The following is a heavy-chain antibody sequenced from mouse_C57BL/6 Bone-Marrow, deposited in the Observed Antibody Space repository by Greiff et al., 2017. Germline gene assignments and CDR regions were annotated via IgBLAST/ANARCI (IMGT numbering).Heavy chain of an antibody. CDR3: ATYYSNEFNY. Sequence: ESGPELGKPGASVKIFCKASGYSFTDYNMNWVKQSNGKSLEWIGVINPNNGTTSYNQKFKGKATLTVDQSSSTAYMQLNSLTSEDSAVYYCATYYSNEFNYWGQGTTLTVSS. CDR1: GYSFTDYN. CDR2: INPNNGTT. V-gene: IGHV1-39*01. D-gene: IGHD2-5*01. J-gene: IGHJ2*01.